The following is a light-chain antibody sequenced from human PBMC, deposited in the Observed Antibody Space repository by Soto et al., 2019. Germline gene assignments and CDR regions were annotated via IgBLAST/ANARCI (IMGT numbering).Light chain of an antibody. J-gene: IGLJ7*01. V-gene: IGLV1-51*02. CDR1: SSNIESHS. Sequence: QSVLTQPPSVSAAPGQTVTSSCSGTSSNIESHSVSWYQRLPGTAPKLLIYEDTVRPSGIPDRFSGSKSGTSATLGITGLQPGDEADYYCGAWDTSLSAGVFGGGTQLTVL. CDR2: EDT. CDR3: GAWDTSLSAGV.